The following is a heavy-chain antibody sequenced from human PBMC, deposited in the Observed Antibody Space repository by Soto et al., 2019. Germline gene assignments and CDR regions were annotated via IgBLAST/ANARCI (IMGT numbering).Heavy chain of an antibody. J-gene: IGHJ5*02. D-gene: IGHD5-12*01. Sequence: GSGPTLVNPTQTLTLTCTFSGFSLSTSGVGVGWIRQPPGKALECLAVIYWNDDKRYSPSLKSRLSITKDNSKNLVVLSTTNMGPVDKATYYCAHRRGGYDHWGQGTLVPVYS. CDR1: GFSLSTSGVG. CDR3: AHRRGGYDH. V-gene: IGHV2-5*01. CDR2: IYWNDDK.